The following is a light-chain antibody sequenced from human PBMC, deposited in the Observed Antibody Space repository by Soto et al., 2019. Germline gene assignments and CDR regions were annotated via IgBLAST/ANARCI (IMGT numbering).Light chain of an antibody. J-gene: IGLJ2*01. CDR3: SSYRGSSVI. CDR2: EVT. CDR1: SSDIGHYNY. V-gene: IGLV2-14*01. Sequence: QSALTQPASVSGSPGQSITISCAGTSSDIGHYNYVSWYQQHPGKAPKLMIFEVTNRPSGVSNRFSGSKSGNTASLTISGLQAEDEADYYCSSYRGSSVIFGGGTQLTVL.